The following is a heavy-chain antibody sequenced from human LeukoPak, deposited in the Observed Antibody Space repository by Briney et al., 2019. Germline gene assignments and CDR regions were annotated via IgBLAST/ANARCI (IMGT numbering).Heavy chain of an antibody. V-gene: IGHV1-69*01. Sequence: SVKVSCKASGNSISNYAVSWVRQATGQGFEWMGGIIPIFGTADYAQKFQGRVTITADQSTSTTFMALSSLKSEDTATYYCTTRACHAGGCSSSFYYYYGLHFWGQGTTVSVSS. CDR1: GNSISNYA. J-gene: IGHJ6*02. CDR3: TTRACHAGGCSSSFYYYYGLHF. CDR2: IIPIFGTA. D-gene: IGHD3-16*01.